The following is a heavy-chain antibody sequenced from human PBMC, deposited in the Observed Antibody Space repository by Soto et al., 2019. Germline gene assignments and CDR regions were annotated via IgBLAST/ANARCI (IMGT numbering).Heavy chain of an antibody. V-gene: IGHV3-23*01. J-gene: IGHJ4*02. CDR1: GFTFSTFD. CDR3: VKGAWLDY. Sequence: EVQLLESGGGLVQPGGSLRLSCAASGFTFSTFDMTWVRQPPGKGPEWVSLIRGSSGSTYYADSVKGRFTISKDISKNTLYLQMNSLRAEDTALYFCVKGAWLDYWGQGNMVTVSS. CDR2: IRGSSGST.